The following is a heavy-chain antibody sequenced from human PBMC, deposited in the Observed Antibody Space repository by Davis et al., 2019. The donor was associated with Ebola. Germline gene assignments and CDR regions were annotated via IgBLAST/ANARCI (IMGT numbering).Heavy chain of an antibody. CDR2: IVVGSGNT. D-gene: IGHD1-1*01. CDR3: ATGLERRWWFDP. CDR1: GFTFTSSA. Sequence: AASVKVSCKASGFTFTSSAMQWVRQARGQRLEWIGWIVVGSGNTNYAQKFQERVTITRDMSTSTAYMELSSLRSEDTAVYYCATGLERRWWFDPWGQGTLDTVSS. J-gene: IGHJ5*02. V-gene: IGHV1-58*02.